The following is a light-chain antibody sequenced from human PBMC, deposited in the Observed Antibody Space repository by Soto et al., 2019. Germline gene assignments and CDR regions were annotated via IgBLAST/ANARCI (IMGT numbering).Light chain of an antibody. CDR2: AVS. CDR1: QGISNY. Sequence: DIQITQSPSSLSASVGDRFTITCRASQGISNYLAWYQQKPGKVPKFLIYAVSTLQSGVPCRFSGSGSGTDFTLNISILQPEEVVTYYCQKYYSVPLTFGGGTKVEI. J-gene: IGKJ4*01. CDR3: QKYYSVPLT. V-gene: IGKV1-27*01.